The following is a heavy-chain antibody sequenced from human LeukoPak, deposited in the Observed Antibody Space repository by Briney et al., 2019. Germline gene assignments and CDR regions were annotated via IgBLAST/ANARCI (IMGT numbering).Heavy chain of an antibody. CDR1: GGSISSSSYY. J-gene: IGHJ6*03. CDR3: ARDYYDSSGYYGRGGYYYMDV. Sequence: SETLSLTCTVSGGSISSSSYYWSWIRQPAGKGLEWIGRIYTSGSSNHNPSLKSRVTISVDKSKNQLSLKLSSVTAADTAVYYCARDYYDSSGYYGRGGYYYMDVWGKGTTVTVSS. CDR2: IYTSGSS. V-gene: IGHV4-61*02. D-gene: IGHD3-22*01.